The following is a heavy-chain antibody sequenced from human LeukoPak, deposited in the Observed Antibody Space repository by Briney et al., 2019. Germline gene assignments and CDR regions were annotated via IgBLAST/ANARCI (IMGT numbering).Heavy chain of an antibody. D-gene: IGHD7-27*01. CDR2: IGNTET. J-gene: IGHJ4*02. CDR3: ARDGQAFNSNWDYFEY. Sequence: PGGSLKLSCAASGFTFSSYWMSWVRQAPGKGLEWVSGIGNTETFYADSVKGRFTISRDNSRNTIYLHMSNLRAEDTALYYCARDGQAFNSNWDYFEYWGQGTPVTVSS. CDR1: GFTFSSYW. V-gene: IGHV3-23*01.